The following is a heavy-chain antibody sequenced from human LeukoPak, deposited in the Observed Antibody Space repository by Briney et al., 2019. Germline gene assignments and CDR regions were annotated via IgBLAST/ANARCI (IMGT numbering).Heavy chain of an antibody. CDR3: ASYSSHDAFDI. CDR2: IYHSGST. CDR1: GYSISSGYY. D-gene: IGHD1-26*01. J-gene: IGHJ3*02. Sequence: RPSETLSLTCAVSGYSISSGYYWGWIRQPPGKGLEWTGSIYHSGSTYYNPSLKSRVTISVDTSKNQFSLKLSSVTAADTAVYYCASYSSHDAFDIWGQGTMVTVSS. V-gene: IGHV4-38-2*01.